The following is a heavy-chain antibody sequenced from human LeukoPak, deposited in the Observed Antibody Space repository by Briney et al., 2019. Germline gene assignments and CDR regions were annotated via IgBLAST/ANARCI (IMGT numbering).Heavy chain of an antibody. Sequence: SETLSLTCTVSGGSISSSSYYWGWIRQPPGKGLEWIGSIYYSRSTYYNPSLKSRVTISVDTSKNQFSLKLSSVTAADTAVYYCARDYYDSSGYYPSLDYWGQGTLVTVSS. CDR1: GGSISSSSYY. CDR2: IYYSRST. V-gene: IGHV4-39*07. CDR3: ARDYYDSSGYYPSLDY. J-gene: IGHJ4*02. D-gene: IGHD3-22*01.